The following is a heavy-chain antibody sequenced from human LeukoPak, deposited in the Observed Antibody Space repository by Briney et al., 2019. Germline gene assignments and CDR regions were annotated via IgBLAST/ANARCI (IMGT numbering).Heavy chain of an antibody. CDR3: SKAPLETCNGAVCYYLDV. Sequence: GPLRLSFIASAPSFIHYAMRWFRHAPVKVLEWIVAYSSSTTSTYYAKSVMVRFTISRDNSMNILYLQMNSLIVEDTAVYSCSKAPLETCNGAVCYYLDVWGKGTTVIV. CDR2: YSSSTTST. V-gene: IGHV3-23*05. J-gene: IGHJ6*03. D-gene: IGHD2-8*02. CDR1: APSFIHYA.